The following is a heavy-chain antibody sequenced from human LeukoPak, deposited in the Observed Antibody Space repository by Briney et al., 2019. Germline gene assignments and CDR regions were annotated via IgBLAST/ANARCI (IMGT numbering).Heavy chain of an antibody. CDR3: ARDGDFTKQLATGCFDY. J-gene: IGHJ4*02. D-gene: IGHD6-13*01. V-gene: IGHV3-33*01. CDR1: GFSFSTFV. CDR2: IGYDGGNI. Sequence: PGGPLRLSCAAPGFSFSTFVMHWFRQAPGKGLEWGALIGYDGGNIFYADSVKGRFTISRDNSKNTLYLQMNSLRDEDTAVYYCARDGDFTKQLATGCFDYWGQGSLVTVSS.